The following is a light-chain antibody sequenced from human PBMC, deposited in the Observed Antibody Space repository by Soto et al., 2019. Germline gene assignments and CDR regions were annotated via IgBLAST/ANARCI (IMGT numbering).Light chain of an antibody. CDR3: QQYDNLRIT. J-gene: IGKJ5*01. CDR2: DAS. CDR1: QDISNY. Sequence: DIQMTQSPSSLSASVGDRVTITCQASQDISNYLNWYQQKPGKAPKLLIYDASNLETGVPSRFSGSGSGTDFTFTISSLQPEDIATHYCQQYDNLRITFGQGTRLEIK. V-gene: IGKV1-33*01.